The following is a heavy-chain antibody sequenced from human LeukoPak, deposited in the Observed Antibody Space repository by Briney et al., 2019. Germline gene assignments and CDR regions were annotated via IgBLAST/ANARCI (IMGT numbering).Heavy chain of an antibody. V-gene: IGHV3-23*01. Sequence: GGSLRLSCAASGFTFSSYAMSWVRQAPGKGLEWVSHISGSGGRTYYADSVKGRFTISRDNSKNTLYLQMNDLRAEDTAVYYCAKDLDVDTPMVYYFDYWGQGTLVTVSS. CDR1: GFTFSSYA. CDR3: AKDLDVDTPMVYYFDY. D-gene: IGHD5-18*01. J-gene: IGHJ4*02. CDR2: ISGSGGRT.